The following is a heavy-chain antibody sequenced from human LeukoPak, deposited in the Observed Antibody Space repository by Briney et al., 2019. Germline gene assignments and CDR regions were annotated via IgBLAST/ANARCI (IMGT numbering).Heavy chain of an antibody. CDR1: GFTFSSYS. Sequence: GGSLRLSCAASGFTFSSYSVNWVRQAPGKGLEWVSYISSSSSTIYYADSVKGRFTISRDNAKNSLYLQMNSLRAEDTAVYYCARDAVGSGTDHHFDYWGQGTLVTVSS. J-gene: IGHJ4*02. CDR3: ARDAVGSGTDHHFDY. CDR2: ISSSSSTI. V-gene: IGHV3-48*01. D-gene: IGHD3-10*01.